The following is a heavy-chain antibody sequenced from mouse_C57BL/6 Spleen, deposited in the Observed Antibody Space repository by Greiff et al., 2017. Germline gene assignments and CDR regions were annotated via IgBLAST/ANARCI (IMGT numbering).Heavy chain of an antibody. Sequence: QVQLQQPGAELVKPGASVKMSCKASGYTFTSYWITWVKQRPGQGLEWIGDIYPGSGSTNYNEKFKSKATLTVDTSSSTAYMQLSSLTSEDSVVYYCARMGNVYAMDYWGQGTSVTVSS. J-gene: IGHJ4*01. D-gene: IGHD2-1*01. CDR1: GYTFTSYW. CDR2: IYPGSGST. V-gene: IGHV1-55*01. CDR3: ARMGNVYAMDY.